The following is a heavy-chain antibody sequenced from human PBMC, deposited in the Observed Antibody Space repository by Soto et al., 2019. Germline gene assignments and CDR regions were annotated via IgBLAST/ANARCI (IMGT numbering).Heavy chain of an antibody. V-gene: IGHV1-18*01. CDR2: IRPYNGNT. J-gene: IGHJ2*01. CDR3: GRCYCTVGSCYTCWHFDL. D-gene: IGHD2-15*01. CDR1: GYTFADYG. Sequence: QAQLVQSGAEVKKPGASVKVSCQAGGYTFADYGISWVRQAPGQGLEWVGWIRPYNGNTNYAQNLQDRVPMTTETSTNTAYMELRSLRSDDTALYYCGRCYCTVGSCYTCWHFDLWGRGTLLTVSS.